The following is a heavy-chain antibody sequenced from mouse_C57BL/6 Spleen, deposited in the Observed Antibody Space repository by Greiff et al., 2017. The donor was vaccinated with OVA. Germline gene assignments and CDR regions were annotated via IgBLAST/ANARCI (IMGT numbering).Heavy chain of an antibody. CDR3: AREGGRRFAY. CDR1: GYTFTSYW. J-gene: IGHJ3*01. V-gene: IGHV1-55*01. CDR2: IYPGSGST. D-gene: IGHD3-3*01. Sequence: QVHVKQSGAELVKPGASVKMSCKASGYTFTSYWITWVKQRPGQGLEWIGDIYPGSGSTNYNEKFKSKATLTVDTSSSTAYMQLSSLTSEDSAVYYCAREGGRRFAYWGQGTLVTVSA.